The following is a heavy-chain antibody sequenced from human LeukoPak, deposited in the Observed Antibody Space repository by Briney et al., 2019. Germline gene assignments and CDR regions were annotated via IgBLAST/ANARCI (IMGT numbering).Heavy chain of an antibody. CDR1: GVTLTNYA. CDR2: IIPIHGTT. J-gene: IGHJ4*02. Sequence: ASVKVSCKASGVTLTNYAMNWVRQAPGQGLEWMGAIIPIHGTTNSAQKFQGRVTITADESTSTAYMELSSLTSEDTAVYYCARGSSSSWYNPFDYWGQGTLVTVSS. CDR3: ARGSSSSWYNPFDY. D-gene: IGHD6-13*01. V-gene: IGHV1-69*13.